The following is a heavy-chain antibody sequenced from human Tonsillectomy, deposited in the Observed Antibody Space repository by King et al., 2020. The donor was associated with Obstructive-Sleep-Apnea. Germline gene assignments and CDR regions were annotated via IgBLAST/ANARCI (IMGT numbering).Heavy chain of an antibody. CDR1: GYSFTTYG. D-gene: IGHD1-26*01. Sequence: QLVQSGAGVKKPGASVRVSCKASGYSFTTYGISWVRQAPGQGLEWMGWISAYNGHTNYAQKFQGRVTMTTDTSTSTAYMELKSLRSDDTAVYYCARESGKYPVFPPSYYFDHWGQGTRVTVSS. CDR2: ISAYNGHT. J-gene: IGHJ4*02. V-gene: IGHV1-18*01. CDR3: ARESGKYPVFPPSYYFDH.